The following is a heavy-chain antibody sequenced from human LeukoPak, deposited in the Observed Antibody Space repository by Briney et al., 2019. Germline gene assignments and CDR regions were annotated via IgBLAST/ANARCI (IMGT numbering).Heavy chain of an antibody. D-gene: IGHD3-10*01. CDR2: INPSGGST. Sequence: ASVKVSCKASGYTFTSYYMHWVRQAPGQGLEWMGIINPSGGSTSYAQKFQGRVTMTRDTSISTAYMELSRLRSDDTAVYYCARALWFGELLPKVYWGQGTLVTVSS. CDR3: ARALWFGELLPKVY. V-gene: IGHV1-46*01. CDR1: GYTFTSYY. J-gene: IGHJ4*02.